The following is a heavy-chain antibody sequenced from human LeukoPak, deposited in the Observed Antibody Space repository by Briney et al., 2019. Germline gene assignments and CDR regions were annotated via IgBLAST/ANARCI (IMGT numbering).Heavy chain of an antibody. D-gene: IGHD6-13*01. Sequence: AASVKVSCKASGYTFTSYYMHWVRQAPGQGLEWMGIIDPSGGSTSYAQKFQGRVTMTRDTSTSTVYMELSSLRSEDTAVYYCARDWIAAALFDPWGQGTLVTVSS. CDR1: GYTFTSYY. CDR2: IDPSGGST. V-gene: IGHV1-46*01. CDR3: ARDWIAAALFDP. J-gene: IGHJ5*02.